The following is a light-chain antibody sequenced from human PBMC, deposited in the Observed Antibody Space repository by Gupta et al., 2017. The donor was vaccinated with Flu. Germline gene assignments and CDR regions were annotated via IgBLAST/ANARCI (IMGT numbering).Light chain of an antibody. V-gene: IGKV1-5*03. J-gene: IGKJ4*01. CDR3: QQDTVYPLT. CDR1: QSISTW. Sequence: DIQMTQSPSTLSASVGDRVIITCRASQSISTWLAWYQQKPGKAPKLLIYKASTLNNGVPSRFSASGSGTGFTLTISSLQPDDFATYYCQQDTVYPLTFGGGTTVEIK. CDR2: KAS.